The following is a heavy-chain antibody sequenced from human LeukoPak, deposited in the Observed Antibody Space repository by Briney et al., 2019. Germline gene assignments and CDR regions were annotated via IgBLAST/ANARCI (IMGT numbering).Heavy chain of an antibody. CDR3: AKDIYYDSSGYYGSVY. V-gene: IGHV3-30-3*01. CDR2: ISYDGSNK. D-gene: IGHD3-22*01. J-gene: IGHJ4*02. CDR1: GFTFSSYA. Sequence: GGSLRHSCAASGFTFSSYAMHWVRQAPGKGLEWVAVISYDGSNKYYADSVKGRFTISRDNSKNTLYLQMNSLRAEDTAVYYCAKDIYYDSSGYYGSVYWGQGTLVTVSS.